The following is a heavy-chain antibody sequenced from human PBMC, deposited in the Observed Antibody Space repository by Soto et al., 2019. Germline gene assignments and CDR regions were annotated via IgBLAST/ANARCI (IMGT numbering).Heavy chain of an antibody. CDR1: GGSFSGYY. CDR3: ARVDTAMVTSRPDY. J-gene: IGHJ4*02. Sequence: SETLSLTCAVYGGSFSGYYWSWIRQPPGKGLEWIGEINHSGSTNYNPSLKSRVTISVDTSKNQFSLKLSSVTAADTAVYYCARVDTAMVTSRPDYWGQGTLVTVSS. CDR2: INHSGST. V-gene: IGHV4-34*01. D-gene: IGHD5-18*01.